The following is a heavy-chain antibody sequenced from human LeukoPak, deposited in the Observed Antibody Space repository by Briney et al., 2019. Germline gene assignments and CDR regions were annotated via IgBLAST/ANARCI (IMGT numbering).Heavy chain of an antibody. CDR3: ARGGSSGKKRPLDS. CDR2: IYTSGST. Sequence: SETLSLTCTVSGGSISSYYWSWIRQPAGKGLEWIGRIYTSGSTNYNPSPKSRVTMSVDTSKNQFSLKLTSVTAADTAVYYCARGGSSGKKRPLDSWGQGTLVSVSS. CDR1: GGSISSYY. D-gene: IGHD6-19*01. V-gene: IGHV4-4*07. J-gene: IGHJ4*02.